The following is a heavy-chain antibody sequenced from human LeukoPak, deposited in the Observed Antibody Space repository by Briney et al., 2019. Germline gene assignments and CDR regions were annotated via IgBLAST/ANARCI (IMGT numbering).Heavy chain of an antibody. V-gene: IGHV3-53*01. CDR1: GFTVSSNY. CDR3: ARYPSDQYYFDY. J-gene: IGHJ4*02. CDR2: IYSGGST. Sequence: GGSLRLSCAASGFTVSSNYMSWVRQAPEKGLECVSVIYSGGSTYYADSVKGRFTISRDNSKNTLYLQMNSLRAEDTAVYYCARYPSDQYYFDYWGQGTLVTVSS.